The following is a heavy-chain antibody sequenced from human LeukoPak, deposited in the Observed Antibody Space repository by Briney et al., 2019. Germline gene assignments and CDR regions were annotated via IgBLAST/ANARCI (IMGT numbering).Heavy chain of an antibody. CDR1: GFTVSSNY. V-gene: IGHV3-53*01. CDR3: ARSGYDSSGDYFDY. Sequence: PGGSLRLSCAAPGFTVSSNYMSWVRQAPGKGLEWVSVIYSGGSTYYADSVKGRFTISRDNSKNTLYLQMNSLRAEDTAVYYCARSGYDSSGDYFDYWGQGTLVTVSS. D-gene: IGHD3-22*01. CDR2: IYSGGST. J-gene: IGHJ4*02.